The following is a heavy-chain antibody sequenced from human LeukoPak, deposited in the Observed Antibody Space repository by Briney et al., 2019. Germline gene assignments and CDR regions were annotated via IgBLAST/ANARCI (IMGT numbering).Heavy chain of an antibody. V-gene: IGHV1-69*06. J-gene: IGHJ4*02. CDR2: IILIFGTP. CDR3: ARDVPLEMTVSSYFDF. CDR1: GDTFSSYA. Sequence: SVNVSCKASGDTFSSYAVWWRRQAPGQGLERMGGIILIFGTPNYAQRFQGRVTITADKSTSTAYLELSSLTYEDTAVYYCARDVPLEMTVSSYFDFWGQGTLVTVSS. D-gene: IGHD5-24*01.